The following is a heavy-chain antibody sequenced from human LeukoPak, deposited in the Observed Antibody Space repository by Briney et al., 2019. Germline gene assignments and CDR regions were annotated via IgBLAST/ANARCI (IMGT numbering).Heavy chain of an antibody. V-gene: IGHV1-46*01. CDR1: GYTFTSYY. J-gene: IGHJ4*02. Sequence: ASVKVSCKASGYTFTSYYMHWVRQAPGQGLEWMGIINPSGGSTSYAQKFQGRVTMTRDTSTSTVYMELSSLRSEDTAVYYCARAKASGYSYGSDYFDYWGQGTLVTVSS. CDR2: INPSGGST. D-gene: IGHD5-18*01. CDR3: ARAKASGYSYGSDYFDY.